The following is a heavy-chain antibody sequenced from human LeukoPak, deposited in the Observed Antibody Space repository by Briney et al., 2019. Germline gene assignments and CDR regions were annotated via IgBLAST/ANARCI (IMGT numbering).Heavy chain of an antibody. CDR3: ARERTLSGSYDDAFDI. Sequence: PGGSLRLSCAASGFTFSDAWMTWVRQAPGKGLEWVASIRLDGSQKYYVDSAKGRFTISRDNAKNSLYLEMNSLRADDTAVYDCARERTLSGSYDDAFDIWGHGTVVTVSS. V-gene: IGHV3-7*01. CDR2: IRLDGSQK. J-gene: IGHJ3*02. D-gene: IGHD1-26*01. CDR1: GFTFSDAW.